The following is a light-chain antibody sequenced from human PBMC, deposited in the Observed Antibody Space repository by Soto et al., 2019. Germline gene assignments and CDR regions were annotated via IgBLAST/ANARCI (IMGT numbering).Light chain of an antibody. V-gene: IGKV3-15*01. J-gene: IGKJ4*01. CDR1: ESVSRN. CDR2: GAS. CDR3: QQYNTSPPALT. Sequence: EIVMTQFPTTLSVSPGETASLSCRASESVSRNLAWYQQKPGQPPRLLIYGASTRATGIPARFSGSGSGTDFTLTISSLQSEDFAVYYCQQYNTSPPALTFGGGTKVDIK.